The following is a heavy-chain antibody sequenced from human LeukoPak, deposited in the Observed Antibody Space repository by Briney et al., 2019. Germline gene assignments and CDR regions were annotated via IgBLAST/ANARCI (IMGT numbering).Heavy chain of an antibody. CDR2: ISPNSGGT. CDR1: GYTFTDYY. V-gene: IGHV1-2*06. CDR3: AKNRAGDYADY. D-gene: IGHD4-17*01. Sequence: ASVKVFCKASGYTFTDYYVRWVRQAPGQGLEWMGRISPNSGGTNYAQKFRGRLTVTRDTSISTAYMELSSLRSDDTAVYYCAKNRAGDYADYWGQGTLVTVSS. J-gene: IGHJ4*02.